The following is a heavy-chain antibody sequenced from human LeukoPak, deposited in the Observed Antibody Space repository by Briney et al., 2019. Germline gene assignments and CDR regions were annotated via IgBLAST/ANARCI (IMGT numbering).Heavy chain of an antibody. CDR3: ARLSYYYGSGSYYFDY. D-gene: IGHD3-10*01. CDR1: GYSISSGYY. V-gene: IGHV4-38-2*02. CDR2: IDHSGST. Sequence: SETLSLTCTVSGYSISSGYYWGWIRQPPGKGLEWTGSIDHSGSTYYNPSLKSRVTISVDTSKNQFSLKLSSVTAADTAVYYCARLSYYYGSGSYYFDYWGQGTLVTVSS. J-gene: IGHJ4*02.